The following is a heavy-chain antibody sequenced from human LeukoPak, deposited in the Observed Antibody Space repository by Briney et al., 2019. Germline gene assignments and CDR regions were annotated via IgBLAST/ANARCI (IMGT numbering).Heavy chain of an antibody. D-gene: IGHD6-13*01. Sequence: SQTLSLTFAISGDSVSSNSAAWNWIRQSPSRGLEWLGRTYYRSKWYNDYAVSVKSRITINPDTSKNQFSLQLNSVTPEDTAVYYCARDPSYSSSWYGYYYGMDVWGQGTTVTVSS. CDR1: GDSVSSNSAA. CDR3: ARDPSYSSSWYGYYYGMDV. CDR2: TYYRSKWYN. J-gene: IGHJ6*02. V-gene: IGHV6-1*01.